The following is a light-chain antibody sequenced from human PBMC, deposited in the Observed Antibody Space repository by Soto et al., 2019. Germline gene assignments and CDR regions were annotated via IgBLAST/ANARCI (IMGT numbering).Light chain of an antibody. Sequence: EIVMTQSPATLSVSPGERATLSCRASQSVSSNLAWYQQKPGQAPRLLIYGASTRATGIPARFSGSGSGTEFTITISSLQSVAVYYCQHYNNWPRTFGQGTKVEIK. CDR3: QHYNNWPRT. J-gene: IGKJ1*01. CDR1: QSVSSN. CDR2: GAS. V-gene: IGKV3-15*01.